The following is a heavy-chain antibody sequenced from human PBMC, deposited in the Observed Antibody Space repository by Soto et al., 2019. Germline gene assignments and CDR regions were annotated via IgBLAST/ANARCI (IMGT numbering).Heavy chain of an antibody. Sequence: GGSLSLSSEACGFNFSRSSMRWVRQAPGKGLEWVANMKEDGSEKYYADCVRGRFTISRDNAKNSVHLQMNSLRVEDTTVYYFLTGFCSAYWCHGSL. CDR2: MKEDGSEK. D-gene: IGHD2-21*01. V-gene: IGHV3-7*01. J-gene: IGHJ4*01. CDR3: LTGFCSAY. CDR1: GFNFSRSS.